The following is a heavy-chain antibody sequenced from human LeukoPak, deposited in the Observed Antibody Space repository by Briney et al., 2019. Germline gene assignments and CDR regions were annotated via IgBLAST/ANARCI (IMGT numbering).Heavy chain of an antibody. CDR3: ASSSSSWYRGAFDS. CDR2: IHYSGST. V-gene: IGHV4-59*01. CDR1: GGSISSYY. J-gene: IGHJ4*02. Sequence: PSETLSLTCTVSGGSISSYYWNWIRQPPGKGLEWIAYIHYSGSTNYNPSLKSRVIISVDTSKNHLSLKLSSVTAADTAVYYCASSSSSWYRGAFDSWGQGTLVTVSS. D-gene: IGHD6-13*01.